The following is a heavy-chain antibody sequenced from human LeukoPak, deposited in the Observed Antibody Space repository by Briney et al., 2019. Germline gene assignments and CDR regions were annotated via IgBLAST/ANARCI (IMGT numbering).Heavy chain of an antibody. CDR2: INHSGST. CDR1: GGSFSGYY. V-gene: IGHV4-34*01. CDR3: ARRDDY. Sequence: SETLSLTCAVYGGSFSGYYWSWIRQPPGKGLEWIGEINHSGSTEYNPSLRSRVIISVDTSKNQFSLKLSSVTAADTAVYYCARRDDYWGQGTLVTVSS. J-gene: IGHJ4*02.